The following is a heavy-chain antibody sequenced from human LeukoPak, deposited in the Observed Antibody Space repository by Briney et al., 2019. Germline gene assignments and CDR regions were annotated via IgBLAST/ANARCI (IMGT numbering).Heavy chain of an antibody. V-gene: IGHV1-18*01. CDR3: ARALSTTSCCYGLDV. D-gene: IGHD2-2*01. CDR2: ISAHNGNT. CDR1: GYKFSNFG. Sequence: ASVKVSCKASGYKFSNFGISWVRQAPGQGLEWMGWISAHNGNTNYAQSFQGRVTMTTDTSTNTAYLDLKSLRSDDTAVYYRARALSTTSCCYGLDVWGQGSTVTVS. J-gene: IGHJ6*02.